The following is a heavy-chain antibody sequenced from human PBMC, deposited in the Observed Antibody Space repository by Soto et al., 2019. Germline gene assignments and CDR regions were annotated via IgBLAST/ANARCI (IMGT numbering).Heavy chain of an antibody. D-gene: IGHD6-6*01. CDR1: GYTFTSYG. V-gene: IGHV1-18*01. CDR2: ISAYNGNT. CDR3: AIRMVNRIAARPGYFDY. J-gene: IGHJ4*02. Sequence: ASVKVSCKASGYTFTSYGISWVRQAPGQGLEWMGWISAYNGNTNYAQKLQGRFTMTTDKSTSTAYMELRSLRSDDTAVYYCAIRMVNRIAARPGYFDYWGQGTLVTVSS.